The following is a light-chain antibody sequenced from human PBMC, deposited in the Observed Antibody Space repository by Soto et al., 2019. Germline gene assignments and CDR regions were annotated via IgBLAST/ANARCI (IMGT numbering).Light chain of an antibody. V-gene: IGLV2-23*01. CDR3: CSYAGSSTLV. CDR1: SSDVGSYNL. CDR2: EGS. J-gene: IGLJ2*01. Sequence: QSALTQPASVSGSPGQSITISCTGTSSDVGSYNLGSWYQQHPGKAPKHMIYEGSKRPSGVSNRFSGSKSGNTASLTISGLQAEDEADYYCCSYAGSSTLVFGGGTKLTVL.